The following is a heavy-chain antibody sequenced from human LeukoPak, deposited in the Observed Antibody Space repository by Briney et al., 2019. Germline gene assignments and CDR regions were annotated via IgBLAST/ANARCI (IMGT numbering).Heavy chain of an antibody. CDR2: AGWAGGTT. V-gene: IGHV3-43*01. J-gene: IGHJ4*02. D-gene: IGHD5-18*01. CDR1: GFNFDRYT. Sequence: GGSLRISCATSGFNFDRYTIHWVRQAPGKGLEWVSLAGWAGGTTYYSDSVRGRFTISRDSGKNSVYLQMNSLTTDDTAFYFCAKELDTMFFDYWGQGALVTVSS. CDR3: AKELDTMFFDY.